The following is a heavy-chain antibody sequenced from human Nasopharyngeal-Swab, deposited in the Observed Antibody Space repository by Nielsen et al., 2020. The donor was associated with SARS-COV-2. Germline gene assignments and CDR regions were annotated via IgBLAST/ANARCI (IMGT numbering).Heavy chain of an antibody. D-gene: IGHD2-21*01. J-gene: IGHJ2*01. CDR3: ARGRMWHWYFDL. CDR1: GGSISSGGYY. Sequence: SETLSLTCAVSGGSISSGGYYWSWIRQPAGKGLEWIGRIYTSGSTNYNPFLKSRVTISVDTSKNQFSLKLSSVTAADTAVYYCARGRMWHWYFDLWGRGTLVTVSS. CDR2: IYTSGST. V-gene: IGHV4-61*02.